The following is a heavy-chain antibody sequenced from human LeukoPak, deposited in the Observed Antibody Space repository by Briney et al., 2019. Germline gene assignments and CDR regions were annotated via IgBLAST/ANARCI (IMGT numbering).Heavy chain of an antibody. CDR1: GGSISSCSYY. Sequence: SETLSLTHTVSGGSISSCSYYWGWIRQSPGKGLEWIGSAYYSGSPYYDPSLKSRVTISVDTSKNQFSLKLSSVTAADTAVYYCASRSAEYDILTVYHSYNSFDRSGQGILVTVSS. D-gene: IGHD3-9*01. CDR3: ASRSAEYDILTVYHSYNSFDR. J-gene: IGHJ5*02. CDR2: AYYSGSP. V-gene: IGHV4-39*01.